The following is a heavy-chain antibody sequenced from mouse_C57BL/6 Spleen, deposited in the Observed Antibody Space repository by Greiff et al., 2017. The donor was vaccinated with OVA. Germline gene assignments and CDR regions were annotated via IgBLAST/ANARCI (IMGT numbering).Heavy chain of an antibody. V-gene: IGHV1-50*01. J-gene: IGHJ2*01. CDR2: IDTSDSYT. Sequence: VQLQQPGAELVKPGASVKLSCKASGYTFTSYWLQWVKQRPGQGLEWIGEIDTSDSYTNYNQKFKGKATLTVDTSSSTAYMQLSSLTSEDSAVYYCARGGYYFDYWGQGTTLTVSS. CDR1: GYTFTSYW. CDR3: ARGGYYFDY.